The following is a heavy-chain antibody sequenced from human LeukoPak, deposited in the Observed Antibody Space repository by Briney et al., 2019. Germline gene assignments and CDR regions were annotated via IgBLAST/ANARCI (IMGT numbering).Heavy chain of an antibody. CDR1: GFTFGTHA. CDR3: AKLAGIRGWFVYYFDY. Sequence: GGSLRLSCAASGFTFGTHAMTWVRQAPGKGLEWVSGMSGRGDTSYYADPVKGRFTISRDNSKNTLFLQMNSLRAEDTAVYYCAKLAGIRGWFVYYFDYWGQGTLVTVS. J-gene: IGHJ4*02. D-gene: IGHD6-19*01. CDR2: MSGRGDTS. V-gene: IGHV3-23*01.